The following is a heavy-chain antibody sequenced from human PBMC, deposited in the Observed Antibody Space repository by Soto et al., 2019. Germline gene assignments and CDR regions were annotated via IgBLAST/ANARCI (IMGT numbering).Heavy chain of an antibody. J-gene: IGHJ3*02. CDR1: GYTFTSYA. V-gene: IGHV1-3*01. Sequence: ASVKVSCKASGYTFTSYAMHWVRQAPGQRLEWMGWINAGNGNTKYSQKFQGRVTITRDTSASTAYMELSSLRSEDTAVYYCARFDGAMARAFDIWGHGTMVTVSS. CDR2: INAGNGNT. D-gene: IGHD3-10*01. CDR3: ARFDGAMARAFDI.